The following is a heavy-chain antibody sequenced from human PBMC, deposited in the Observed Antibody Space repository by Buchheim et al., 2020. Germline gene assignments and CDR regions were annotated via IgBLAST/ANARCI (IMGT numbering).Heavy chain of an antibody. CDR3: ARGVRYCSGGSCYSGHYFDY. V-gene: IGHV4-39*07. CDR1: GGSISSSSYY. D-gene: IGHD2-15*01. J-gene: IGHJ4*02. CDR2: IYYSGST. Sequence: QLQLQESGPGLVKPSETLSLTCTVSGGSISSSSYYWGWIRQPPGKGLEWIGSIYYSGSTYYNPSLKSRVTISVDTSQNQFSLKLSSVTAADTAVYYCARGVRYCSGGSCYSGHYFDYWGQGTL.